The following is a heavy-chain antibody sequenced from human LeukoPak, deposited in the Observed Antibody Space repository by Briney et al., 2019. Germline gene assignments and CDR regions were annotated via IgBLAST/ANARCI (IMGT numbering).Heavy chain of an antibody. CDR1: GYTFTSYY. CDR3: ARLFPPRIAGD. D-gene: IGHD6-13*01. CDR2: INPNSGGT. J-gene: IGHJ4*02. Sequence: PRASVKVTCKASGYTFTSYYMHWVRQAPGQGLEWMGWINPNSGGTNYAQKVQGRVTMTRDTSISTAYMELSRLRSDDTAVYYCARLFPPRIAGDWGQGTLVTVSS. V-gene: IGHV1-2*02.